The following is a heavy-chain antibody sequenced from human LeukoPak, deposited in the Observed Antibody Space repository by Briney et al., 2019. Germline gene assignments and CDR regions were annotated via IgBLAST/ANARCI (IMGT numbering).Heavy chain of an antibody. D-gene: IGHD3-22*01. Sequence: SETLSLTCAVSGGSISSGGYSWSWIRQPPGKGLEWIGYIYHSGSTYYNPSLKSRVTISVDRSKNQFSLKLSSVTAADTAAYYCAREASDSSGYYYYDYWGQGTLVTVSS. CDR2: IYHSGST. CDR1: GGSISSGGYS. CDR3: AREASDSSGYYYYDY. J-gene: IGHJ4*02. V-gene: IGHV4-30-2*01.